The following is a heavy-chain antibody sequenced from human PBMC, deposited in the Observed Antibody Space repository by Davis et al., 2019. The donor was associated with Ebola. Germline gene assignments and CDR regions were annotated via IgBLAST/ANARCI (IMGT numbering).Heavy chain of an antibody. CDR2: IYWDDDK. V-gene: IGHV2-5*02. CDR1: GFSLSTSGVG. Sequence: SGPTLVKPPQTLTLTCTFSGFSLSTSGVGVGWIRQPPGKALEWLALIYWDDDKRYSPSPKTRLTISKDTSKNQVVLTMTNMDPVDTATYYCARIFSSSPWYYGMDVWGQGTTVTVSS. CDR3: ARIFSSSPWYYGMDV. J-gene: IGHJ6*02. D-gene: IGHD6-13*01.